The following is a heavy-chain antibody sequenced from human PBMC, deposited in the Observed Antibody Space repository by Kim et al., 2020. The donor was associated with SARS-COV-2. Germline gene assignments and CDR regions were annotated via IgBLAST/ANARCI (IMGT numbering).Heavy chain of an antibody. Sequence: SETLSLTCAVSGGSISSSNWWSWVRQPPGKGLEWIGEIYHGGSTNYNPSLKSRVTISVDKSKNQFSLKLSSVTAADTAVYYCARSKVTAMVGLNYGMDVWGQGTTVTVSS. CDR3: ARSKVTAMVGLNYGMDV. J-gene: IGHJ6*02. CDR2: IYHGGST. D-gene: IGHD5-18*01. V-gene: IGHV4-4*02. CDR1: GGSISSSNW.